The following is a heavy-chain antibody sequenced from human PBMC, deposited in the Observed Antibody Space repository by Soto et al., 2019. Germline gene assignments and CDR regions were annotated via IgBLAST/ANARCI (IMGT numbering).Heavy chain of an antibody. CDR1: GATVSRGDYF. Sequence: SETLSLTCTVSGATVSRGDYFWTWIRQPPGKGLGWIGYIYSSGTTNYNPALKSRVTISLDTSRSYFSLKLTSVTAADTAIYYCARDFQDPWQVLSWFDPWGQGTLVTVSS. J-gene: IGHJ5*02. D-gene: IGHD2-2*01. CDR3: ARDFQDPWQVLSWFDP. V-gene: IGHV4-61*03. CDR2: IYSSGTT.